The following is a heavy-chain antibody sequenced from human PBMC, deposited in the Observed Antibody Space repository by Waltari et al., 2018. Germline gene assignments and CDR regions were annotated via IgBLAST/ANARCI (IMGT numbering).Heavy chain of an antibody. CDR1: GFTFTSSA. D-gene: IGHD1-7*01. CDR2: IVVGSGST. Sequence: QMQLVQSGPEVKKPGTSVKVSCKASGFTFTSSAVPWVRQARGPRLERIGWIVVGSGSTNYGQMFQERVTITRDMSTSTAYMELRSLRSEDTAVYYCAATATGTTLDAFDIWGPGTMVTVSS. CDR3: AATATGTTLDAFDI. J-gene: IGHJ3*02. V-gene: IGHV1-58*01.